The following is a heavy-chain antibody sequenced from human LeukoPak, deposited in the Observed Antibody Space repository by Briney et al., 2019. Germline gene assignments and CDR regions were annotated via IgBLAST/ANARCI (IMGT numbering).Heavy chain of an antibody. CDR1: GFTFSSYS. CDR3: ARDGYYYDSSGYYYFDY. V-gene: IGHV3-21*01. J-gene: IGHJ4*02. D-gene: IGHD3-22*01. Sequence: GGSLRLSCAASGFTFSSYSMNWVRQAPGKGLEWVSSISSSSSYVYYADSVKGRFTISRDNAKNSLYLQMNSLRAEDTAVYYCARDGYYYDSSGYYYFDYWGQGTLVTVSS. CDR2: ISSSSSYV.